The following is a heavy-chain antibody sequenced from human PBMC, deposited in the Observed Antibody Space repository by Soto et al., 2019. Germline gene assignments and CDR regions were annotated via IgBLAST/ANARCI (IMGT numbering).Heavy chain of an antibody. V-gene: IGHV3-30*03. J-gene: IGHJ4*02. CDR1: GFTFSSYG. Sequence: GGSLRLSCAASGFTFSSYGMHWVRQAPGKGLEWVAVISYDGSNKYYADSVKGRFTISRDNSKNTLYLQMNSLIAEDTAVYYCASSELRLDYWGQGTLVTVSS. CDR3: ASSELRLDY. D-gene: IGHD1-26*01. CDR2: ISYDGSNK.